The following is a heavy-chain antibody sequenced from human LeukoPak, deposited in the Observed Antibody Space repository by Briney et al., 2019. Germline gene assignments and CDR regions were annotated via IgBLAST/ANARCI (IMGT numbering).Heavy chain of an antibody. V-gene: IGHV3-21*01. Sequence: GGSLRLSCAASGFTFSSYSMNWVRQAPGKGLEWASSISSSSSYIYYADSVKGRFTISRDNAKNSLYLQMNSLRAEDTAVYYCARVVVAARAYYYMDVWGKGTAVTVSS. CDR3: ARVVVAARAYYYMDV. J-gene: IGHJ6*03. CDR1: GFTFSSYS. D-gene: IGHD2-15*01. CDR2: ISSSSSYI.